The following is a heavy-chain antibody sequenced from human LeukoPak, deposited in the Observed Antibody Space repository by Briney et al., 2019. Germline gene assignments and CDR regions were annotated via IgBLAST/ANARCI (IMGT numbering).Heavy chain of an antibody. V-gene: IGHV5-51*01. J-gene: IGHJ5*02. D-gene: IGHD3-10*01. Sequence: GESLKISCKGSGYSFTSYWIGWVRQMPGKGLEWMGIIYPGDSDTRYSPSFQGQVTISADKSISTAYLQWSSLKASDTAMYYCARQSTMVRGVIKPSSKFDPWGQGTLVTVSS. CDR3: ARQSTMVRGVIKPSSKFDP. CDR2: IYPGDSDT. CDR1: GYSFTSYW.